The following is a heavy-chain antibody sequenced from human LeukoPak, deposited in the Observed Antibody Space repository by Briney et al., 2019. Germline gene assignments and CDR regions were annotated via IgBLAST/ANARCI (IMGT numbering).Heavy chain of an antibody. CDR3: ARDAMVDY. CDR1: GFTFDDYA. Sequence: GGSLRLSRAASGFTFDDYAMHWVRQAPGKGLEWVSGISWNSGSIGYADSVKGRFTISRDNAKNSLYLQMNSLRDEDTAVYYCARDAMVDYWGQGTLVTVSS. V-gene: IGHV3-9*01. CDR2: ISWNSGSI. D-gene: IGHD5-18*01. J-gene: IGHJ4*02.